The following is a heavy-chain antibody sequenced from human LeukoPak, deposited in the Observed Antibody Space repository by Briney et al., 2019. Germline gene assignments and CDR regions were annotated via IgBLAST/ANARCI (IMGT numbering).Heavy chain of an antibody. Sequence: SETLSLTCAVYGGSFSDYYWTWIRQPPGKGLDWIGEINHSGSTNCNPSLNSRVTISVDTSKNQFSLKLSSVTAADTAVYYCARSDYGDYEGQYYFDYWGQGTLVTVSS. D-gene: IGHD4-17*01. J-gene: IGHJ4*02. V-gene: IGHV4-34*01. CDR2: INHSGST. CDR1: GGSFSDYY. CDR3: ARSDYGDYEGQYYFDY.